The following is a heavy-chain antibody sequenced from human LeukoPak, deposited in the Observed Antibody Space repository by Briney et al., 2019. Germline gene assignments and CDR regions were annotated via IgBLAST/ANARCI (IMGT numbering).Heavy chain of an antibody. V-gene: IGHV4-59*01. Sequence: PSETLSLTCTVSGGSISSYSWNWIRQPPGKGLEWIGYIYDSGSTNYNPSLKSRVTISVDTSKNQFSLKLSSVTAADTAVYYCASSTYYDFWSGYLGYYYGMDVWGQGTTVTVSS. J-gene: IGHJ6*02. CDR3: ASSTYYDFWSGYLGYYYGMDV. CDR1: GGSISSYS. CDR2: IYDSGST. D-gene: IGHD3-3*01.